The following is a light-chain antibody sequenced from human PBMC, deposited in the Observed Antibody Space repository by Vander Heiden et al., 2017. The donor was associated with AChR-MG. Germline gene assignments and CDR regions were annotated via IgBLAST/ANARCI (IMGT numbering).Light chain of an antibody. CDR2: WAS. CDR3: QQYYSSPVT. CDR1: QSVLYRSTNKNY. J-gene: IGKJ4*01. Sequence: DIVMTQSPASLAVSLGERATINCKSSQSVLYRSTNKNYLAWYQQKPGQPPKLLIYWASTRESGVPDRFSGSGSGTDFTLTISSLQAEDVAHYYCQQYYSSPVTFGGGTKVEIK. V-gene: IGKV4-1*01.